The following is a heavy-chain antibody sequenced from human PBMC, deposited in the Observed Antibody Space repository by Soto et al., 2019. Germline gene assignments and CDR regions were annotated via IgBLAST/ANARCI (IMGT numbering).Heavy chain of an antibody. CDR2: ISFDGSNN. Sequence: PGGSLRLSCAASGFTFSNYDMHWVRQAPGKGLEWVAVISFDGSNNYYADSVKGRFTISRGNSKNTLYLQMNSLRAEDTAVYYCARDRSHFIWVRGVISHTIPDYWGQGSLVTVYS. J-gene: IGHJ4*02. CDR3: ARDRSHFIWVRGVISHTIPDY. D-gene: IGHD3-10*01. V-gene: IGHV3-30*03. CDR1: GFTFSNYD.